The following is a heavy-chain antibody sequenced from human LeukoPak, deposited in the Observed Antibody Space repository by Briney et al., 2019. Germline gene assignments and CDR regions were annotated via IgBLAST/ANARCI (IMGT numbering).Heavy chain of an antibody. Sequence: PGGSLRLSCAASGFTFSSYAMHWVRQAPGKGLEYVSAISSNGGSTYYANSVKGRFTISRDNSKNTLYLQMGSLRAEDMAVYYCASAYYYDSSGYYYWGQGTLVTVSS. V-gene: IGHV3-64*01. CDR3: ASAYYYDSSGYYY. CDR1: GFTFSSYA. J-gene: IGHJ4*02. D-gene: IGHD3-22*01. CDR2: ISSNGGST.